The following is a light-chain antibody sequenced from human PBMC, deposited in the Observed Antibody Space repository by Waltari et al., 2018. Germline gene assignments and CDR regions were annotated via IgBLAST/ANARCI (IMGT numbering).Light chain of an antibody. Sequence: QSALTQPASVSGSPGQSITISCTGTSSDVGGSNYVSWYQPPPGKAPKLAIYEFYNRPSGVSNRCSGSKSGSTASLTISGLQAEDEADYYCNSYATSSARVFGGGTKLTVL. J-gene: IGLJ3*02. CDR3: NSYATSSARV. V-gene: IGLV2-14*01. CDR2: EFY. CDR1: SSDVGGSNY.